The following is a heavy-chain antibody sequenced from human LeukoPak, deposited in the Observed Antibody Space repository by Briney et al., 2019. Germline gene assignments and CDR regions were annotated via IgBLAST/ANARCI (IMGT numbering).Heavy chain of an antibody. CDR3: ASQHPIGIAVAVTHY. J-gene: IGHJ4*02. Sequence: ASVKVSCKASGYTFTGHYMHWVRQAPGQGLEWMGRINPSSGGTNYAQKFQGRVTMTRDTSISTAYMELSRLRSDDTAVYYCASQHPIGIAVAVTHYWGQGTLVTVSS. V-gene: IGHV1-2*06. D-gene: IGHD6-19*01. CDR2: INPSSGGT. CDR1: GYTFTGHY.